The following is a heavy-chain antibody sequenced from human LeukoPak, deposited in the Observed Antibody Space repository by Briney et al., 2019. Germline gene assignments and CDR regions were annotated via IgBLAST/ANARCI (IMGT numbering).Heavy chain of an antibody. CDR2: IIHSGST. D-gene: IGHD2-2*01. J-gene: IGHJ5*02. CDR3: AINIVVVPAAKKKNWFDP. V-gene: IGHV4-34*12. CDR1: GGSFSGYY. Sequence: PSETLSLTCAVYGGSFSGYYWSWIRQPPGKGLEWIGEIIHSGSTNYYPSLKSRVTISVDTSKNQFSLNLSSVTAADTAVYYCAINIVVVPAAKKKNWFDPWGQGTLVTVSS.